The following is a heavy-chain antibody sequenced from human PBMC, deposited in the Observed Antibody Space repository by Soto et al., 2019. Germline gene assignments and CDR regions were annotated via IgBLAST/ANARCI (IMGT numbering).Heavy chain of an antibody. V-gene: IGHV1-69*13. CDR1: GGTFSSYA. CDR3: AKRAMIVRGYYFDY. Sequence: WASVKVSCKASGGTFSSYAISWVRQAPGQGLEWMGGIIPIFGTANYAQKFQGRVTITADESTSTAYMELSSLRSEDTAVYYCAKRAMIVRGYYFDYWGEGTLVTVSS. CDR2: IIPIFGTA. D-gene: IGHD3-22*01. J-gene: IGHJ4*02.